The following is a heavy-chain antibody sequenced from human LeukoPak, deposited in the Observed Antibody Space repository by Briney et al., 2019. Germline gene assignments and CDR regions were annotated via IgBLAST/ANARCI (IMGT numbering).Heavy chain of an antibody. J-gene: IGHJ4*02. Sequence: GASVKVSCKASGYTFTGYYMHWVRQAPGQGLEWMGWINPNSGGTNYAQKFQGRVTITTDESTSTAYMELSSLRSEDTAVYYCARDSDYWGQGTLVTVSS. CDR2: INPNSGGT. V-gene: IGHV1-2*02. D-gene: IGHD2-21*02. CDR1: GYTFTGYY. CDR3: ARDSDY.